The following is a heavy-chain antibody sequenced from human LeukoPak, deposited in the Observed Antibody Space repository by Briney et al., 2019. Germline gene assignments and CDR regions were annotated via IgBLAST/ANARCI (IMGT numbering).Heavy chain of an antibody. CDR1: GGSISSSSYY. J-gene: IGHJ4*02. D-gene: IGHD3-22*01. CDR3: AREGLYYYDSSGYGY. Sequence: PSETLSLTCTVSGGSISSSSYYWGWIRQPPGKGLEWIGSIYYSGSTYYNPSLKSRVTISVDTSKNQFSLKLSSVTAADTAVYYCAREGLYYYDSSGYGYWGQGTLVTVSS. V-gene: IGHV4-39*01. CDR2: IYYSGST.